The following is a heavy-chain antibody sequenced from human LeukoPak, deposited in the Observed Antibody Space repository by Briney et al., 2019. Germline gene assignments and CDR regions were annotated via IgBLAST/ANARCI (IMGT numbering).Heavy chain of an antibody. CDR1: GFTFSNFW. V-gene: IGHV3-74*01. CDR3: ARDPRGSDY. Sequence: GGSLRLSCAASGFTFSNFWMHWVRQAPGKGLVWVSRINSDGSSTTYADSVKGRFTISRDNAKNSLYLQMNSLRAEDTAVYYCARDPRGSDYWGQGTLVTVSS. CDR2: INSDGSST. J-gene: IGHJ4*02.